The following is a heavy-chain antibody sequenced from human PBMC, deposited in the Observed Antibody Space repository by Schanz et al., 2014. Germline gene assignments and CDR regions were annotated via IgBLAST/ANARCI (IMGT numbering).Heavy chain of an antibody. CDR1: GFIVRSNY. D-gene: IGHD3-10*01. J-gene: IGHJ4*02. Sequence: VQLVESGGGLVQPGGSLRLSCAVSGFIVRSNYMTWVRQAPGKGLEWVSFVHPGGSTYYPDSVKGRFTISRDNAKNSLFLHMNSLRADDTAMYYCARWFLIRGVILDSWGQGTLVTVSS. CDR2: VHPGGST. CDR3: ARWFLIRGVILDS. V-gene: IGHV3-66*01.